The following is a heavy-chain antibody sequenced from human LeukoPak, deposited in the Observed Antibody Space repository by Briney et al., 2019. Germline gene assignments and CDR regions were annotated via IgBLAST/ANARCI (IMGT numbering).Heavy chain of an antibody. D-gene: IGHD3-22*01. CDR1: GGTFSSYA. V-gene: IGHV1-69*01. CDR3: ARERDSSGLSHSDFDY. Sequence: VASVKVSCKASGGTFSSYAISWVRQAPGQGLEWMGGIIPIFGTANYAQKFQGRVTITADESTSTAYMELSSLRSEDTAVYYCARERDSSGLSHSDFDYWGQGTLVTVSS. J-gene: IGHJ4*02. CDR2: IIPIFGTA.